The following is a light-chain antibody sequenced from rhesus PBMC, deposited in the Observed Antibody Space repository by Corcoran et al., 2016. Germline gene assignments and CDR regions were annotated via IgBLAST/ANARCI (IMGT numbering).Light chain of an antibody. CDR1: ENVNNY. J-gene: IGKJ2*01. V-gene: IGKV1-74*01. CDR3: QHNYVTPYS. Sequence: DIQMTQSPSSLSASVGDRVTITCRASENVNNYLNWYQQKPGKAPKLLIYKASTLQSGVPSRFSGSGYVTDYTFTISSLQSEDVATYYCQHNYVTPYSVGQGTKVEIK. CDR2: KAS.